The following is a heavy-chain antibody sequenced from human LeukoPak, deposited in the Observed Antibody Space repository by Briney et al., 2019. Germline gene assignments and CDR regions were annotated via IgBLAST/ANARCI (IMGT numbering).Heavy chain of an antibody. D-gene: IGHD6-19*01. Sequence: SETLSLTCTVSGGSISSGSYYWSWIRQPPGKGLEWIGYIYYSGSTNYNPSLKSRVTISVDTSKNQFSLKLSSVAAADTAVYYCARDGSSGLAFDIWGQGTMVTVSS. J-gene: IGHJ3*02. V-gene: IGHV4-61*01. CDR2: IYYSGST. CDR3: ARDGSSGLAFDI. CDR1: GGSISSGSYY.